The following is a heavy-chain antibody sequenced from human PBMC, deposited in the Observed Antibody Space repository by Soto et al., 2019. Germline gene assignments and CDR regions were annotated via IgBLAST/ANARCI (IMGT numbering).Heavy chain of an antibody. V-gene: IGHV4-59*01. D-gene: IGHD5-12*01. CDR2: IYYSGST. Sequence: SETLSLTCTVSGDSISSYYWSWIRPPPGKGLEWIGYIYYSGSTNYNPSLKSRVTISVDTPKNQFSLKLTSVTAADTAVYYCARGVATIGPWGQGTLVTVSS. CDR1: GDSISSYY. J-gene: IGHJ5*02. CDR3: ARGVATIGP.